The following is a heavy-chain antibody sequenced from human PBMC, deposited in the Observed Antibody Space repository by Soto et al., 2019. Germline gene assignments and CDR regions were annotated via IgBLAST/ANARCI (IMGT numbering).Heavy chain of an antibody. CDR1: GFTFTNYA. V-gene: IGHV3-30-3*01. D-gene: IGHD2-15*01. Sequence: QVQLVESGGGVVQPGRSLRLSCAASGFTFTNYAMYWVRQAPGKGLVWMGYVSYDGAHKFYADSVKGRFTNSRDNSKNTLFLQMNSLRAEDTAVYYCAREGEYCSGGSCTYFAYWGQGTLVTVSS. CDR3: AREGEYCSGGSCTYFAY. J-gene: IGHJ4*02. CDR2: VSYDGAHK.